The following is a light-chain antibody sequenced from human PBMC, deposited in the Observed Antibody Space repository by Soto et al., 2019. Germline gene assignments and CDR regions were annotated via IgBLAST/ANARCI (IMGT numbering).Light chain of an antibody. V-gene: IGLV2-14*01. J-gene: IGLJ1*01. CDR1: SSDVGGYSY. CDR2: EVS. CDR3: CSYAGSFIFV. Sequence: QSALTQPASVSGSPGQSVTISCSGTSSDVGGYSYVSWYQHHPGKAPRLMIYEVSDRPSGVSNRFSGSKSGNTASLTISALQAEDEADYYCCSYAGSFIFVFGTGTKLTVL.